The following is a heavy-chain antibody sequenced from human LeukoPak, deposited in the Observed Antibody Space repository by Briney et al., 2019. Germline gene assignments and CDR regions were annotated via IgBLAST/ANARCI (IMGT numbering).Heavy chain of an antibody. Sequence: GGSLRLSCAASGFIFSDYSMNWVRQAPGKGLEWVSYISSSSTIYYADSVKGRFTISRDNAKNSLYLQLNSLRDVDTAVYYCASRHYYYYGMDVWGQGTTVTVSS. V-gene: IGHV3-48*02. CDR2: ISSSSTI. J-gene: IGHJ6*02. CDR3: ASRHYYYYGMDV. CDR1: GFIFSDYS.